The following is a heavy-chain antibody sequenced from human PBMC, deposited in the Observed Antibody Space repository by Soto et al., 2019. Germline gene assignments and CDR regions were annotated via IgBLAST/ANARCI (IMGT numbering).Heavy chain of an antibody. J-gene: IGHJ4*02. V-gene: IGHV3-23*01. CDR3: AKAETYDFWSGLHFDY. D-gene: IGHD3-3*01. Sequence: VGSLRLSCVASGVTFSSFAMSWVRQAPGKGLEWVSTISGSGGSTYYADSVKGRLTISRDNSKNTLSLHINSLRAEDTAVYYCAKAETYDFWSGLHFDYWGQGTLVTVSS. CDR1: GVTFSSFA. CDR2: ISGSGGST.